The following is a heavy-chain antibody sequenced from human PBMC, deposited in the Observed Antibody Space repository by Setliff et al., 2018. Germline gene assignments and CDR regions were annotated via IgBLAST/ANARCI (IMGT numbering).Heavy chain of an antibody. CDR1: GGSFSGYY. D-gene: IGHD2-15*01. J-gene: IGHJ6*03. V-gene: IGHV4-34*01. CDR2: INHSGST. Sequence: PSETLSLTCAVYGGSFSGYYWSWIRQPPGKGLEWIGEINHSGSTNYNQSLKSRVTLSVDTPKNQFSLQLTAVTAADTAIYYCARGGGSVLPNYYYFNYMDVWGKGTTVTVSS. CDR3: ARGGGSVLPNYYYFNYMDV.